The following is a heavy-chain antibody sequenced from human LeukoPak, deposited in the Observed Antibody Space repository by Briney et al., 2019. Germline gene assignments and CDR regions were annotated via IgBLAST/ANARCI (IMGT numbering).Heavy chain of an antibody. CDR1: GGSISSSSYY. CDR2: IYYSGST. Sequence: SETLSLTCTVSGGSISSSSYYWGWIRQPPGKGLEWIGSIYYSGSTYYNPSLKSRVTISVDTSKNQFSLKLSSVTAADTAVYYCAVYRYYYGIGSNWFDPWGQGTLVTVSS. J-gene: IGHJ5*02. V-gene: IGHV4-39*07. CDR3: AVYRYYYGIGSNWFDP. D-gene: IGHD3-22*01.